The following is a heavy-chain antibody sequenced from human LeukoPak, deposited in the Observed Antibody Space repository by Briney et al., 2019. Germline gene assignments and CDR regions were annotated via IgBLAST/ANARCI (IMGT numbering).Heavy chain of an antibody. CDR1: GYSFTSYW. D-gene: IGHD1-26*01. J-gene: IGHJ6*03. Sequence: GESLKISCKGSGYSFTSYWIGWARQMPGKGLEWMGIIYSGDADTRYSPSFQGRVTISADKSISTAYLQWSSLTASDTAMYYCAREGRRSATSNYYYIDVWGKGTTVTVSS. CDR2: IYSGDADT. CDR3: AREGRRSATSNYYYIDV. V-gene: IGHV5-51*01.